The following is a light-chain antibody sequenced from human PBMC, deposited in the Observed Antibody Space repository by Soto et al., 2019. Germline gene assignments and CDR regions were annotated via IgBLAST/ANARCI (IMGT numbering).Light chain of an antibody. CDR2: AAT. J-gene: IGKJ3*01. V-gene: IGKV1D-12*01. CDR3: QQADTVPFT. CDR1: QGISTW. Sequence: DIQMTQSPSSVSASVGDRVSITCRASQGISTWLAWYQQKPGKAPKLLIYAATNLQGGVPSRFNGSGSGTDFTLTISSLQPEDCATYFCQQADTVPFTFGPGTKVDVK.